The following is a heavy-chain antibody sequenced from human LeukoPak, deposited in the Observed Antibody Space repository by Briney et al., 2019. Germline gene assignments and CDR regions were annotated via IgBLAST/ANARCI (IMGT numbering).Heavy chain of an antibody. V-gene: IGHV3-30*02. CDR1: GFTFSTYG. Sequence: PGGSLRLSCAASGFTFSTYGMHWVRQPPGKGLEWVGFIRYDAKQIYYVDSVKGRFTISRDISKNTLYLQMNSLRAEDTAVYYCAKDFGQVATIPFFDFWGQGTLVTVSS. J-gene: IGHJ4*02. CDR2: IRYDAKQI. D-gene: IGHD5-24*01. CDR3: AKDFGQVATIPFFDF.